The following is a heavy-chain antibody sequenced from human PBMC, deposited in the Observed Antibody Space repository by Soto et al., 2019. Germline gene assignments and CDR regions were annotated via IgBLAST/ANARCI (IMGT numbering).Heavy chain of an antibody. CDR2: IYYSGST. D-gene: IGHD3-22*01. CDR3: MLGSGWKDFDY. V-gene: IGHV4-59*05. CDR1: GGSISSYY. J-gene: IGHJ4*02. Sequence: PSETLSLTCTVSGGSISSYYWSWIRQPPGKGLEWIGSIYYSGSTYYNPSLKSRVTISVDTSKNQSSLKLSSVTAADTAVYYCMLGSGWKDFDYWGQGTLVTVSS.